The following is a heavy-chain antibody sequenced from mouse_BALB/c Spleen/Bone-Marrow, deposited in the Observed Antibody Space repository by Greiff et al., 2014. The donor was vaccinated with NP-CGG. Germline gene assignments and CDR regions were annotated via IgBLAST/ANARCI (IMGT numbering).Heavy chain of an antibody. CDR1: GFSLTDYG. V-gene: IGHV2-6-5*01. D-gene: IGHD1-1*01. J-gene: IGHJ2*01. CDR3: AKHDTMVVLDY. CDR2: IWGGGIT. Sequence: QVQLQQSGPGLVAPSQSLSITCTVSGFSLTDYGVSWIRQPPGKGLEWLGVIWGGGITYYNSTLKSRLSISKDNSKSQVFLKMNSLQTDDTAMYYCAKHDTMVVLDYWGQGTTLTVSS.